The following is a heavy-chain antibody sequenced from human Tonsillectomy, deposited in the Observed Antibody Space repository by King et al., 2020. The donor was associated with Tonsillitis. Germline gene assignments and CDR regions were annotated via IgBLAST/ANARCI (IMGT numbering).Heavy chain of an antibody. V-gene: IGHV3-30*09. CDR1: GFTFSSYA. Sequence: EQLVQSGGGVVQPGRSLRLSCAASGFTFSSYAMHWVRQAPGKGLEWVAVISYDGSNKYYAESVKGRFAISRDNSKNTLYLQMNSLRAEDTAMYYCARDSLCADSASCLSTFDPWGQGTLVTVSS. CDR2: ISYDGSNK. D-gene: IGHD2-2*01. J-gene: IGHJ5*02. CDR3: ARDSLCADSASCLSTFDP.